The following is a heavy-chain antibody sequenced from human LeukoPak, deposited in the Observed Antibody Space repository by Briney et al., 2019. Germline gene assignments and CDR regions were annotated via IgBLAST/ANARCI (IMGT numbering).Heavy chain of an antibody. Sequence: SVKVSCKASGGTFSSYAISWVRQAPGQGLEWMGGIIPIFGTANYAQKFQGRVTITADKSTSTAYMELSSLRSEDTAVYYCATPTEWADYYYYYMDVWGKGTTVTVSS. CDR3: ATPTEWADYYYYYMDV. J-gene: IGHJ6*03. V-gene: IGHV1-69*06. D-gene: IGHD2-8*01. CDR2: IIPIFGTA. CDR1: GGTFSSYA.